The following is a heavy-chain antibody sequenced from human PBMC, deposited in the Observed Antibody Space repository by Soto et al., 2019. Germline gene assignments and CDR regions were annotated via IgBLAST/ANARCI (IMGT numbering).Heavy chain of an antibody. V-gene: IGHV4-59*01. Sequence: QVQLQESGPGLVKPSETLSLTCTVSGGSISSYYWSWIRQPPGKGLEWIGYIFYSGSTNYNPSLKSRVTMSVDTSKNQFSLKLSSVTAADTAVYYCARGTTGTTTPFDYWGQGTLVTVSS. CDR1: GGSISSYY. CDR3: ARGTTGTTTPFDY. J-gene: IGHJ4*02. CDR2: IFYSGST. D-gene: IGHD1-1*01.